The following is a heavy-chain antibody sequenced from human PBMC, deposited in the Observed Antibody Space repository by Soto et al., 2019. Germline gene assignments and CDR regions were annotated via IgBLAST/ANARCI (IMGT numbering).Heavy chain of an antibody. Sequence: QVLLQESDPGLVRPSETLSLTCTVSGASISSHYWSWIRQPPGKGLEWIGYIYYSGSTDYNPSLKSRVTISIDTSKNQLSLRLTSVTAADTAVYYCARPWGIAPAVWYFDLWGRGTLVTVSS. CDR3: ARPWGIAPAVWYFDL. CDR1: GASISSHY. J-gene: IGHJ2*01. V-gene: IGHV4-59*08. CDR2: IYYSGST. D-gene: IGHD6-13*01.